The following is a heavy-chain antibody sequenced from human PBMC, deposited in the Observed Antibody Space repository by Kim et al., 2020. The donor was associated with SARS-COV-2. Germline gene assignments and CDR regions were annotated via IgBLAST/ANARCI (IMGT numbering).Heavy chain of an antibody. V-gene: IGHV3-7*03. D-gene: IGHD3-10*01. CDR2: IKQDGSEK. J-gene: IGHJ6*02. CDR1: GFTFSSYW. CDR3: ARIQRITMVRGVIIDYYGMDV. Sequence: GGSLRLSCAASGFTFSSYWMSWVRQAPGEGLEWVANIKQDGSEKYYVDSVKGRFTISRDNAKNSLYLQMNSLRAEDTAVYYCARIQRITMVRGVIIDYYGMDVWGQGTTVTVSS.